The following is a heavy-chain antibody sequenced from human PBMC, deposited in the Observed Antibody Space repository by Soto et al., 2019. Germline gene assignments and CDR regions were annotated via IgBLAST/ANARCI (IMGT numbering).Heavy chain of an antibody. CDR1: GYTFTSYA. Sequence: GASVKVSCKASGYTFTSYAMHWVRQAPGQRLEWMGWINAGNGNTKYSQKFQGRVTITRDTSASTGYMELSSLRSEDTAVYYCARVFDQSGYFPVDYWGQGNVVTDSX. CDR2: INAGNGNT. CDR3: ARVFDQSGYFPVDY. V-gene: IGHV1-3*01. J-gene: IGHJ4*02. D-gene: IGHD3-3*01.